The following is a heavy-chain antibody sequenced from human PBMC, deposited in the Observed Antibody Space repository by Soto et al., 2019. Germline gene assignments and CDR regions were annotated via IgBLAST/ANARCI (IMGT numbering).Heavy chain of an antibody. Sequence: QVQLVESGGGVVQPGRSLRLSCAASGFTFSSYGMHWVRQAPGKGLEWVAVIWYDGSNKYYADSVKGRFTISRDNSKHTLYLQMNSLRAEDTAVYYCARDTEHYFDYWGQGTLVTVSS. CDR2: IWYDGSNK. CDR1: GFTFSSYG. V-gene: IGHV3-33*01. CDR3: ARDTEHYFDY. D-gene: IGHD2-8*02. J-gene: IGHJ4*02.